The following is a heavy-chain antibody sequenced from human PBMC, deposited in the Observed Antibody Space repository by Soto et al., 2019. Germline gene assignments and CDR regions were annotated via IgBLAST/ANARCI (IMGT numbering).Heavy chain of an antibody. J-gene: IGHJ4*02. CDR1: GGSISSGDDY. D-gene: IGHD3-22*01. Sequence: SETLSLTCTVSGGSISSGDDYWSWIRQPPGKGLEWIGYIYYSGSTYYNPSLKSRVTISVDTSKNQFSLKLSSVTAADTAVYYCARESSGHYVDYWGQGTLVTVSS. CDR3: ARESSGHYVDY. V-gene: IGHV4-30-4*01. CDR2: IYYSGST.